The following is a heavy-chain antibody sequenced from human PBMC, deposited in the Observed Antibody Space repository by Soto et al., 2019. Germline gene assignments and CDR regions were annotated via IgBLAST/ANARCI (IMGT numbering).Heavy chain of an antibody. CDR1: GFTFSGYW. V-gene: IGHV3-7*03. Sequence: XVSLRLSCAASGFTFSGYWMSWVRQAPGKGLEWVANIKQDGSEKYYVDSVKGRFAISRDNAKNSLYLQMNSLRAEDTAAYYCARHAVAGGAFDIWGQGTMVTVSS. D-gene: IGHD6-19*01. CDR3: ARHAVAGGAFDI. CDR2: IKQDGSEK. J-gene: IGHJ3*02.